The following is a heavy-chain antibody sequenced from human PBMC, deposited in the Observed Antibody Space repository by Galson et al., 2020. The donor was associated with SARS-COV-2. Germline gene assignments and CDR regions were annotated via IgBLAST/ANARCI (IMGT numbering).Heavy chain of an antibody. J-gene: IGHJ3*02. CDR3: AREGFFWGAFDI. Sequence: GGSLRLSCAASGFTFSSYSMNWVRQAPGKGLEWVSSISSSSSYIYYADSVKGRFTISRDNAKNSLYLQMNSLRAEDTAVYYCAREGFFWGAFDIWGQGTMVTVSS. V-gene: IGHV3-21*01. CDR1: GFTFSSYS. CDR2: ISSSSSYI. D-gene: IGHD3-16*01.